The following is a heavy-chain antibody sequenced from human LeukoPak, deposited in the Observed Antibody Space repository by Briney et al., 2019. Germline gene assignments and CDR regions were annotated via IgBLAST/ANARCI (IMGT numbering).Heavy chain of an antibody. CDR2: INAYNGNT. V-gene: IGHV1-18*01. CDR3: ARAVVRGVIIIAYGMDV. Sequence: GASVKVSCKASGYTFTSYGISWVRQAPGQGLEWMGWINAYNGNTNYAQKLQGRVTMTTDTSTSTAYMELRSLRSDDTAVYYCARAVVRGVIIIAYGMDVWGQGTTVTVSS. J-gene: IGHJ6*02. CDR1: GYTFTSYG. D-gene: IGHD3-10*01.